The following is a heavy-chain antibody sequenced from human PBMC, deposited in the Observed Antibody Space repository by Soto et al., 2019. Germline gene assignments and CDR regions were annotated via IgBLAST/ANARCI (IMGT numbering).Heavy chain of an antibody. CDR2: IKQDGSAK. D-gene: IGHD1-1*01. CDR1: GFTFSNYW. J-gene: IGHJ4*02. Sequence: ESGGGLVQPGGSLRLSCAGSGFTFSNYWMNWVRQTPGKGLEWVANIKQDGSAKNYVESVKRRFTISIDNAKNLVYLQTNSLRAEDTAVYYCAVGTGWVHDYCGQGTLVTVSS. CDR3: AVGTGWVHDY. V-gene: IGHV3-7*02.